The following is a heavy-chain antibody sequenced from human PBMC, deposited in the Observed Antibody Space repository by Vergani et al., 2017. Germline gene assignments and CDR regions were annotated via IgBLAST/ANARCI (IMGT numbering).Heavy chain of an antibody. D-gene: IGHD6-19*01. J-gene: IGHJ6*03. V-gene: IGHV3-73*02. CDR2: ITSKASSYAT. CDR3: TRPSLAVAGYYYXMDV. Sequence: EVQLVESGGGLVQPGGSLKLSCAASGFTFSGSAMHWVRQASGKGLEWVGRITSKASSYATAYAASVKGRFTISRDDSKNTAYLQMNSLKTEDTAVYYCTRPSLAVAGYYYXMDVWGKGTTVTVSS. CDR1: GFTFSGSA.